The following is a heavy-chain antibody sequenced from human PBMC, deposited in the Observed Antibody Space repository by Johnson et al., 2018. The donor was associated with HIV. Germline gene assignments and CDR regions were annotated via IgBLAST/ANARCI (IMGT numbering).Heavy chain of an antibody. J-gene: IGHJ3*02. D-gene: IGHD4-17*01. CDR1: GFTFSSYT. Sequence: QEQLVESGGGVVQPGRSLRLSCAASGFTFSSYTMHWVRQAPGKGLEWVASISNDGSNKYYADSVKGRFTISRDNSKNKLYLQMNSLRAEDPAVYYCARESNGDYVAFDIWGQGTMVTVSS. CDR2: ISNDGSNK. V-gene: IGHV3-30*03. CDR3: ARESNGDYVAFDI.